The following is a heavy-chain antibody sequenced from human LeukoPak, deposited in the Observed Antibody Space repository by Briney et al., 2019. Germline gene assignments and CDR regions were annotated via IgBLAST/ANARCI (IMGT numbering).Heavy chain of an antibody. V-gene: IGHV3-21*01. Sequence: GGSLRLSCAASGFTFSNYSMNWVRQAPGKGLEWVSSITSSGSYIYYADSVKGRFTISRDNARNSLYLQMNSLRAEDTAIYYCARDLRDPRLYIDDWGQGTLVTVSS. CDR2: ITSSGSYI. CDR1: GFTFSNYS. CDR3: ARDLRDPRLYIDD. J-gene: IGHJ4*02. D-gene: IGHD5-12*01.